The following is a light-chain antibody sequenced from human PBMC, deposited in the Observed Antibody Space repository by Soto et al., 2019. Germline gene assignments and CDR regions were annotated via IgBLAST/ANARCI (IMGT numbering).Light chain of an antibody. Sequence: EIVMTQSPATLSVSPGERATLSCRASQSVAISLAWYQQKPGQAPRLLIYGASTRATGVPARFSGSGSGTEFTPTISSLQSEDFAVYYCQQYNNWPPITFGQGTRLEIK. J-gene: IGKJ5*01. CDR3: QQYNNWPPIT. V-gene: IGKV3-15*01. CDR2: GAS. CDR1: QSVAIS.